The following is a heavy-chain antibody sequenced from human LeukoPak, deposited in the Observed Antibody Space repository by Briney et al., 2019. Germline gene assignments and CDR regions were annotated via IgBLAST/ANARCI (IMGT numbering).Heavy chain of an antibody. Sequence: GGSLRLSCAASGFTFSSYAMNWVRQAPGKGLEWVSTISPTGDSTYYADSVKGRFTISRDNSKSTLYLQMNSPRAEDTAVYYCAREKWLLDYWGQGTLVTVSS. CDR1: GFTFSSYA. CDR3: AREKWLLDY. D-gene: IGHD3-22*01. J-gene: IGHJ4*02. CDR2: ISPTGDST. V-gene: IGHV3-23*01.